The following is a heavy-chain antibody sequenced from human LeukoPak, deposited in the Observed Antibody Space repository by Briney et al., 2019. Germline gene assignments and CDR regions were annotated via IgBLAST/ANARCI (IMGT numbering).Heavy chain of an antibody. V-gene: IGHV3-23*01. CDR2: ISGSGGST. Sequence: GGSLRLSCADSGFTFRSSGMSSVRQAPGRGLEWVSAISGSGGSTYYADSVKGRFTISRDNSKNTLYLQMNSLRAEDTALYYCARGGGSGYYYPPFYWGQGTLVTVSS. D-gene: IGHD3-22*01. CDR3: ARGGGSGYYYPPFY. J-gene: IGHJ4*02. CDR1: GFTFRSSG.